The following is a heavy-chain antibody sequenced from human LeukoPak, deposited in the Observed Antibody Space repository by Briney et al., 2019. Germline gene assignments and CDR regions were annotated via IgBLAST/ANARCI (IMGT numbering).Heavy chain of an antibody. V-gene: IGHV4-4*07. CDR3: AQGTPGSSNWY. Sequence: SETLSLTCTVSGGSISSYYWNWVRQPAGKGLEWMGRIFTSGTTNYNPSLKRQVTMTVDTSKNQFSLRLSSVTAADTAVYYCAQGTPGSSNWYWGQGTLVTVSS. CDR1: GGSISSYY. CDR2: IFTSGTT. D-gene: IGHD6-13*01. J-gene: IGHJ4*02.